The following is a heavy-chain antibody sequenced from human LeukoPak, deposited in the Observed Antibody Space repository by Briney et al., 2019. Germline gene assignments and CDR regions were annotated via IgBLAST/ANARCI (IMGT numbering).Heavy chain of an antibody. J-gene: IGHJ4*02. CDR3: ARPLRGDYGGNSGFDY. D-gene: IGHD4-23*01. Sequence: PSETLSLTCAVYGGSFSGYYWSWIRQPPGKGLEWIGEINHSGSTNYNPSLKSRVTISVDTSKNQFSLKLSSVTAADTAVYYCARPLRGDYGGNSGFDYWGQGTLVTVSS. CDR2: INHSGST. V-gene: IGHV4-34*01. CDR1: GGSFSGYY.